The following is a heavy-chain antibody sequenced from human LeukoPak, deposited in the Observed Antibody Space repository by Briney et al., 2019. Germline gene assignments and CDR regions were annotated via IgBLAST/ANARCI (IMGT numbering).Heavy chain of an antibody. V-gene: IGHV4-59*11. CDR3: ARGPKRSPSFGDFDY. CDR1: GGSISSHY. D-gene: IGHD3-10*01. J-gene: IGHJ4*02. CDR2: IYYSGST. Sequence: SETLSLTCTVSGGSISSHYWSWIRQPPGKGLEWIGYIYYSGSTNYNPSFERRVTISVDTSKNKFSLKLSSLTAADTAVYYCARGPKRSPSFGDFDYWGQGTLVTVSS.